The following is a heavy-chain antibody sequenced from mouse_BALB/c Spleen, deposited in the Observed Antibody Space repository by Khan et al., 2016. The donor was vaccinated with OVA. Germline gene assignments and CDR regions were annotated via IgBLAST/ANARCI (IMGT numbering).Heavy chain of an antibody. D-gene: IGHD3-1*01. CDR2: IYPGSGST. J-gene: IGHJ2*01. CDR1: GYNFTSYW. Sequence: QVQLKESGAELVKPGTSVKLSCKASGYNFTSYWINWVKLRPGQGLEWIGNIYPGSGSTNYNEKFKSKATLTVDTSSSTADMQLSSLASEDSALYYCSRWGYWGLGSFDYWGQGTTLTVSS. V-gene: IGHV1-55*01. CDR3: SRWGYWGLGSFDY.